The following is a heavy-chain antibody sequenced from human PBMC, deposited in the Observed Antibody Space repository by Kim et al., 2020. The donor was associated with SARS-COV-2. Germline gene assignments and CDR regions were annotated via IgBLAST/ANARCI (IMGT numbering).Heavy chain of an antibody. J-gene: IGHJ4*02. Sequence: GVSLRLSCAASGFNFRSYWLTWVRQSPGRGLEWVANIREDGSDTYYMGSVKGRFAISRDNARNTVFLQMNSLRGEDTAVYYCARAPGLNSGPGFYFDHWGQGTLVTVSS. CDR3: ARAPGLNSGPGFYFDH. V-gene: IGHV3-7*01. CDR2: IREDGSDT. D-gene: IGHD1-1*01. CDR1: GFNFRSYW.